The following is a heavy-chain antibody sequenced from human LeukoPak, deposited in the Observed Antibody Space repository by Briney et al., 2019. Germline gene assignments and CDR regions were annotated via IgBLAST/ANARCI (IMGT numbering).Heavy chain of an antibody. V-gene: IGHV4-39*01. J-gene: IGHJ5*02. D-gene: IGHD3-10*01. Sequence: SETLSLTCTVSGGSISSSSYYWGWFRQPPGKGLEWIGSIYYSGSTYYNPSLKSRVTISVDTSKNQFSLKLSSVTAADTSVYYCACFYGSGSYYTNWFDPWGQGTLVTVSS. CDR1: GGSISSSSYY. CDR2: IYYSGST. CDR3: ACFYGSGSYYTNWFDP.